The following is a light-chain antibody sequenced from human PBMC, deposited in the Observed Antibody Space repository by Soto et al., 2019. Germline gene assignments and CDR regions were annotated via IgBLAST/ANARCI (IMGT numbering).Light chain of an antibody. CDR3: SSYTSSSTLV. CDR1: SSDVGGSNY. CDR2: EVS. J-gene: IGLJ2*01. V-gene: IGLV2-14*01. Sequence: QSALTQPASVSGSPGQSITISCTGTSSDVGGSNYVSWYQQSPGKAPKLMIYEVSNRPSGVSNRFSASKSSDTASLTISGLQAEDEADYYCSSYTSSSTLVFGGGTKLTVL.